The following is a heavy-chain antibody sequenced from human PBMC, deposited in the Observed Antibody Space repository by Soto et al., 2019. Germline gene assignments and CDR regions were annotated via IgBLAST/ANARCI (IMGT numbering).Heavy chain of an antibody. CDR2: IYKSGDT. V-gene: IGHV4-31*03. CDR1: GASISSDGYY. CDR3: ASGRIVLVSASIVKSYGMGV. J-gene: IGHJ6*02. Sequence: QVQLQESGPGLERPSQTVSLTCSVSGASISSDGYYWTWIRQHPGRGLEWIGNIYKSGDTYYNPSLKSRVIISIDTSKNQFSLKLKSVTAADTAVYYCASGRIVLVSASIVKSYGMGVWGQGTTVTVSS. D-gene: IGHD2-21*02.